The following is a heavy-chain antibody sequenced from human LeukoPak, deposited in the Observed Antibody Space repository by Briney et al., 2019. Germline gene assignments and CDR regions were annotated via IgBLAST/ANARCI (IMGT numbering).Heavy chain of an antibody. CDR3: ARGGNGFYCSSTSCSPPGFDY. V-gene: IGHV4-38-2*02. J-gene: IGHJ4*02. Sequence: PSETLSLTCTVSGGSISSYYWSWIRQSPGKGLEWIGSIYHSGSTYYNPSLKSRVTISVDTSKNQFSLKLSSVTAADTAVYYCARGGNGFYCSSTSCSPPGFDYWGQGTLVTVSS. D-gene: IGHD2-2*01. CDR2: IYHSGST. CDR1: GGSISSYY.